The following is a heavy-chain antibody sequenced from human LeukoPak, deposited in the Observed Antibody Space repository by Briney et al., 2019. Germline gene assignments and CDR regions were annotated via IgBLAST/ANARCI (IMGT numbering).Heavy chain of an antibody. CDR2: ISAYNGNT. D-gene: IGHD5-12*01. CDR1: GYTFTSYG. CDR3: ARDLVATISLLAFSADY. V-gene: IGHV1-18*01. J-gene: IGHJ4*02. Sequence: ASVKVSCKASGYTFTSYGISWVRQAPGQGLEWMGWISAYNGNTNYAQKLQGRVTMTTDTSTSTAYMELRSLRSDDTAVYYCARDLVATISLLAFSADYWGQGTLVTVSS.